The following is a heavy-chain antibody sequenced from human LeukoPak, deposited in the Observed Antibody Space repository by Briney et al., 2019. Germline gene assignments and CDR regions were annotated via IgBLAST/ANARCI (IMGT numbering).Heavy chain of an antibody. CDR3: TRYGDYPFDY. D-gene: IGHD2-21*01. CDR2: IRSKANSYAT. V-gene: IGHV3-73*01. Sequence: GGSLRLSCAASGFTFDDYAMHWVRQASGKGLEWVGRIRSKANSYATANAASVKGRFTISRDDSKNTAYLQMNSLKTEDTAVYYCTRYGDYPFDYWGQGTLVTVSS. J-gene: IGHJ4*02. CDR1: GFTFDDYA.